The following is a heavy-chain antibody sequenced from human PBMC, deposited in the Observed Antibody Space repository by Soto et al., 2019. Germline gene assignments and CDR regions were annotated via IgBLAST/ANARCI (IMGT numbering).Heavy chain of an antibody. V-gene: IGHV3-73*01. Sequence: PGGSLILSCAASGFTFSGSAMHWVRQASWKGLELGGRIRSKANSYATAYAASVKGRFTISRDDSKNTAYLQMNSLKTEDTAVYYCTRQGHTPTHWPYYDFWSTVVENGMDVWGQGTTVTVSS. CDR1: GFTFSGSA. D-gene: IGHD3-3*01. CDR3: TRQGHTPTHWPYYDFWSTVVENGMDV. J-gene: IGHJ6*02. CDR2: IRSKANSYAT.